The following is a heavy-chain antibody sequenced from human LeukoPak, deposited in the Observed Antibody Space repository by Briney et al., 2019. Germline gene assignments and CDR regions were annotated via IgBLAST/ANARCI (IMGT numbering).Heavy chain of an antibody. J-gene: IGHJ4*02. V-gene: IGHV1-2*02. CDR1: GYTFTGYY. D-gene: IGHD7-27*01. CDR3: ARDGLLGIPFDC. CDR2: INPNTDGT. Sequence: ASVKVSCKASGYTFTGYYIHWVRQAPGQGLEWMGWINPNTDGTNYAQKFQGRVTMTRDTSISTAYMELSRLRSDDTAIYYCARDGLLGIPFDCWGQGTLVTVSS.